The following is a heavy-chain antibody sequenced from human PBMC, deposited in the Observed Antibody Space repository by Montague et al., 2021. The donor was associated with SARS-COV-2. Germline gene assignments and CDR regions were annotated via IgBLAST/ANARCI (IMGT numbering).Heavy chain of an antibody. J-gene: IGHJ3*02. CDR2: IYDGGAV. D-gene: IGHD4-23*01. V-gene: IGHV4-59*01. CDR1: GGSITGYY. CDR3: VRGHPYGGPRGAYDI. Sequence: SETLSLTCTVSGGSITGYYWSWLRRSPGKGLEWIAYIYDGGAVNYNPSLGSRVTISTDTSKNQLSLKVNSVTAADTAVYCCVRGHPYGGPRGAYDIWGQGTVVTVSS.